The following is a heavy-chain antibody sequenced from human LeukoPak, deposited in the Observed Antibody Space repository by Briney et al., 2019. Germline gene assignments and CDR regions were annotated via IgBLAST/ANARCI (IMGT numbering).Heavy chain of an antibody. CDR2: IYHTGST. Sequence: SETLSLTYTVSGGSISSSSYYWGWIRQPPGKGLEWIGSIYHTGSTYYNSSLKTRVTISVDRSKNRFSLRLSPLTAADTAVYYCARGHEWFDPWGQGTLVTVSS. V-gene: IGHV4-30-2*01. CDR1: GGSISSSSYY. J-gene: IGHJ5*02. CDR3: ARGHEWFDP.